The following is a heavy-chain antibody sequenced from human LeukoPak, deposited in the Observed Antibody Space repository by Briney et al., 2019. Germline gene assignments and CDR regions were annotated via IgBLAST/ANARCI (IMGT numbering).Heavy chain of an antibody. V-gene: IGHV3-30-3*01. J-gene: IGHJ4*02. D-gene: IGHD4-17*01. CDR2: ISCDGSNK. CDR3: AKDSSFYGDYFDY. CDR1: GFTFSSYA. Sequence: PGGSLRLSCAASGFTFSSYAMHWVRQAPGKGLEWVAVISCDGSNKYYADSVKGRFTISRDNSKNTLYLQMNSLRAEDTAVYYCAKDSSFYGDYFDYWGQGTLATVSS.